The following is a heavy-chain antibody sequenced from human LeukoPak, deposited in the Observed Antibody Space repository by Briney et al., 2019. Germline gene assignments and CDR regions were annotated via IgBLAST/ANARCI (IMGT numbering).Heavy chain of an antibody. CDR2: IKQDGSDK. CDR3: ARVGYCSSTSCYAPSGVAFDI. Sequence: GGSLRLSCAASGFTFSSYWMSWVRQAPGKGLEWVANIKQDGSDKYYVDSVKGRFTISRDNAKNSLYLQMNSLRAEDTAVYYCARVGYCSSTSCYAPSGVAFDIWGQGTMVTVSS. D-gene: IGHD2-2*01. CDR1: GFTFSSYW. V-gene: IGHV3-7*01. J-gene: IGHJ3*02.